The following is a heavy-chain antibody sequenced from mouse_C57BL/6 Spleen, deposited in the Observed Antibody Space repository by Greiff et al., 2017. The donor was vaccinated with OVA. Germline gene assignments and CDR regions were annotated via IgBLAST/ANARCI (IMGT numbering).Heavy chain of an antibody. CDR2: ISSGSSTI. D-gene: IGHD3-1*01. CDR3: ARGSGYMDY. J-gene: IGHJ4*01. V-gene: IGHV5-17*01. CDR1: GFTFSDYG. Sequence: EVHLVESGGGLVKPGGSLKLSCAASGFTFSDYGMHWVRQAPEKGLEWVAYISSGSSTIYDADTVKGRFTISRDNAKNTLFLQMTSLRSEDTAMYYCARGSGYMDYWGQVTSVTVSS.